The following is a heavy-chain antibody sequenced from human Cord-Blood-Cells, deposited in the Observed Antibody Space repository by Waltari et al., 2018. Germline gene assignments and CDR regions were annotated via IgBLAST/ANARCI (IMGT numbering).Heavy chain of an antibody. V-gene: IGHV4-34*01. D-gene: IGHD6-6*01. Sequence: QVQLQQWRAGLLKPSETLSLTRAVHGGSFSGYYRTWIPPPPGKGLEWIGEINHSGSTNYNPSLKSRVTISVDTSKNQFSLKLSSVTAADTAVYYCARGLAWMAARKDDAFDIWGQGTMVTVSS. J-gene: IGHJ3*02. CDR2: INHSGST. CDR3: ARGLAWMAARKDDAFDI. CDR1: GGSFSGYY.